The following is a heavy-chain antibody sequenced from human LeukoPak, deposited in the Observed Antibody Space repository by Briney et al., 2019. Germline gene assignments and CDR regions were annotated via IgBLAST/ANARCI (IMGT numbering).Heavy chain of an antibody. CDR1: GYTFTSYG. J-gene: IGHJ4*02. CDR3: ARDGDLDYYDSSGYRRRELDY. Sequence: ASVKVSCKASGYTFTSYGISWVRQAPGQGLEWKGWISAYNGNTNYAQKLQGRVTMTTDTSTSTAYMELRSLRSDDTAVYYCARDGDLDYYDSSGYRRRELDYWGQGTLVTVSS. D-gene: IGHD3-22*01. V-gene: IGHV1-18*01. CDR2: ISAYNGNT.